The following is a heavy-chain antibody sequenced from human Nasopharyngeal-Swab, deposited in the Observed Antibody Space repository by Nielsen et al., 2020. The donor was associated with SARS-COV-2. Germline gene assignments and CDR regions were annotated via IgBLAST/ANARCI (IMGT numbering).Heavy chain of an antibody. D-gene: IGHD3-3*01. Sequence: ASVKVSCKASGYTFTSYGISWVRQAPGQGLEWMGWISAYNGNTNYAQKLQGRVTMTTDTSTSTAYMELRSLRSDDTAVYYCAADRGTIDEAHYYYYGMDVWGQGTTVTVSS. V-gene: IGHV1-18*04. CDR3: AADRGTIDEAHYYYYGMDV. CDR1: GYTFTSYG. CDR2: ISAYNGNT. J-gene: IGHJ6*02.